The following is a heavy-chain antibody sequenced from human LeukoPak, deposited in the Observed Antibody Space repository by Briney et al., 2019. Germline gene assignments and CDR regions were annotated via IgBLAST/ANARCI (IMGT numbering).Heavy chain of an antibody. Sequence: GSLRLSCAASGFTFSSYSMNWVRQAPGKGLEWIGNIYHSGSTNYNPSFKSRVTISVDTSKNQFSLKLSSVTAADTAVYYCARAHYYDSRKIDYWGQGTLVTVSS. CDR2: IYHSGST. J-gene: IGHJ4*02. D-gene: IGHD3-22*01. V-gene: IGHV4-34*01. CDR3: ARAHYYDSRKIDY. CDR1: GFTFSSYS.